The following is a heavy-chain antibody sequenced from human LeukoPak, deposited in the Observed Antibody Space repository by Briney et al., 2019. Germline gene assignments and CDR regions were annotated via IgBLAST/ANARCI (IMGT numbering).Heavy chain of an antibody. V-gene: IGHV5-51*01. J-gene: IGHJ4*02. CDR3: ATLPAAVGY. D-gene: IGHD2-2*01. CDR1: GSSFTNYW. Sequence: GESLQISCKGSGSSFTNYWIGWVRQLPGKGLEWMGIIYPGDSNTRYSPSFQGQVTISADKSISTAYLQWSSLRASDTAMYYCATLPAAVGYWGQGTLVTVSS. CDR2: IYPGDSNT.